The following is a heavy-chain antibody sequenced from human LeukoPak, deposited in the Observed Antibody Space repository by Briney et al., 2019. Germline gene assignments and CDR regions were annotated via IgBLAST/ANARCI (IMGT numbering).Heavy chain of an antibody. CDR3: ARETYCSGGSCYLFDY. CDR2: ISSSSSYI. CDR1: GFTFSSYS. J-gene: IGHJ4*02. V-gene: IGHV3-21*01. D-gene: IGHD2-15*01. Sequence: NPGGSLRLSCATSGFTFSSYSMNWARQAPGKGLEWVSSISSSSSYIYYADSVKGRFTISRDNAKNSLYLQMNSLRAEDTAVYYCARETYCSGGSCYLFDYWGQGTLVTVSS.